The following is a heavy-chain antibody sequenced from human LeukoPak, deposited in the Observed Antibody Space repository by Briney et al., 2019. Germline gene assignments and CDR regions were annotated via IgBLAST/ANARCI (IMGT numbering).Heavy chain of an antibody. CDR3: ARGWFGFWHNSYLDDNAFDV. V-gene: IGHV4-34*01. Sequence: SETLSLTCAVYGGSFSGYYWSWIRQVPGKGLEWRGEITQSGRTNYNPSLKSRVAISVDPSKNQISLNLSFVTATDTAVYYCARGWFGFWHNSYLDDNAFDVWGPGTMVTVS. CDR1: GGSFSGYY. CDR2: ITQSGRT. J-gene: IGHJ3*01. D-gene: IGHD3-10*01.